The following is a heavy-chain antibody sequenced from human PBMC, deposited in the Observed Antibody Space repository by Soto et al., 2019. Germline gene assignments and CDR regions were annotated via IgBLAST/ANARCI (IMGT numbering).Heavy chain of an antibody. V-gene: IGHV4-59*01. J-gene: IGHJ3*02. D-gene: IGHD6-13*01. CDR3: ARVGQQLVPSAFDI. CDR1: AGSTSSYY. Sequence: AETLSHPCTVSAGSTSSYYWSWFRQPPGKGLEWIGYIYYSGSTNYNPSLKSRVIISVDTSKNQFSLKLSSVTAADTAVYYCARVGQQLVPSAFDIWGQGTMVT. CDR2: IYYSGST.